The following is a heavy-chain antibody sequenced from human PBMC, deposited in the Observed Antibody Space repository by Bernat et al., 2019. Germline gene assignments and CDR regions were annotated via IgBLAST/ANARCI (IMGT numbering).Heavy chain of an antibody. D-gene: IGHD3-16*01. Sequence: QMQLVESGGGVVQPGRSLRLSCAASGFTFSSYAVNWVRQAPGKGLEWVAVISYDGGNKYYGDSVKGRFTISRDNSKNTLYLQMNSLRPEDTAVYYCARDSLLQRGGWFDPWGQGTQVTVSS. CDR1: GFTFSSYA. CDR3: ARDSLLQRGGWFDP. J-gene: IGHJ5*02. V-gene: IGHV3-30-3*01. CDR2: ISYDGGNK.